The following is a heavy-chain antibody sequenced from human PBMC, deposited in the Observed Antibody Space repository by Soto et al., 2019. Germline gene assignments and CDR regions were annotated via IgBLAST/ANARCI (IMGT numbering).Heavy chain of an antibody. CDR1: GGTFSSYA. J-gene: IGHJ6*02. CDR3: AREGFSYDKGYYYYYGMDV. V-gene: IGHV1-69*13. D-gene: IGHD3-9*01. CDR2: IIPIFGTA. Sequence: SVKVACKASGGTFSSYAISWVRQAPGQGLEWMGGIIPIFGTANYAQKFQGRVTITADESTSTAYMELSSLRSEDTAVYYCAREGFSYDKGYYYYYGMDVWGQGTTVTVS.